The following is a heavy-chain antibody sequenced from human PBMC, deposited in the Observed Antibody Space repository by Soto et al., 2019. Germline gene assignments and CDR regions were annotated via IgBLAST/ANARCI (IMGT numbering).Heavy chain of an antibody. CDR2: IRGDGSIT. J-gene: IGHJ4*02. Sequence: GGSLRLSCAASGFTFSNYWMHWVRQAPGKGLVWVSRIRGDGSITNYADSVKGRFTISRDNAKNTLYVQMNSLRAEDTAVYYCARARALKNPDYSNYYLTLDYWGQGTLVTVSS. CDR1: GFTFSNYW. V-gene: IGHV3-74*01. CDR3: ARARALKNPDYSNYYLTLDY. D-gene: IGHD4-4*01.